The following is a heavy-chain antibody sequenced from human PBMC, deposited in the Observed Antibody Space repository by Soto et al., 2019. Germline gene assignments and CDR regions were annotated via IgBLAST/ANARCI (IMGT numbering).Heavy chain of an antibody. CDR2: INHSGST. V-gene: IGHV4-34*01. J-gene: IGHJ6*02. Sequence: ETLSLTCAVYGGSFSGYYWSWIRQPPGKGLEWIGEINHSGSTNYNPSLKSRVTISVDTSKNQFSLKLSSVTAADTAVYYCARFVAAAGTGYYYYGMDVWGQGTTVTVSS. CDR3: ARFVAAAGTGYYYYGMDV. CDR1: GGSFSGYY. D-gene: IGHD6-13*01.